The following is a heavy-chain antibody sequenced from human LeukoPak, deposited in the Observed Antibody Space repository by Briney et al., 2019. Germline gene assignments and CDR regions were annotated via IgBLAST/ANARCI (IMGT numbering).Heavy chain of an antibody. D-gene: IGHD3-10*01. CDR2: IKQDGSEK. V-gene: IGHV3-7*01. J-gene: IGHJ4*02. CDR1: GFTFSSYW. Sequence: PGGSLRLSCAASGFTFSSYWMSWVRQAPGKGLEWVANIKQDGSEKYYVDSVKGRFTISRDNAKNSLYLQMNSLRAEDTAVYYCARGGRFGELYLQYFDYWGQGTLVTVSS. CDR3: ARGGRFGELYLQYFDY.